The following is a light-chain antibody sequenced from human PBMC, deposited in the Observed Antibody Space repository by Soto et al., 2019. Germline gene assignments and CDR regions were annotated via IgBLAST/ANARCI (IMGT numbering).Light chain of an antibody. V-gene: IGLV1-51*02. CDR2: ENN. J-gene: IGLJ1*01. CDR1: SSNIGNNY. Sequence: QSVLPQPPSVSAAPGQKVTISCSGSSSNIGNNYVSWYQQLPGTAPKLLIYENNKRPSGIPDRFSGSKSGTSATLGITGLQTGDEADYYCGTWDSSLSAGGVFGTGTKVTVL. CDR3: GTWDSSLSAGGV.